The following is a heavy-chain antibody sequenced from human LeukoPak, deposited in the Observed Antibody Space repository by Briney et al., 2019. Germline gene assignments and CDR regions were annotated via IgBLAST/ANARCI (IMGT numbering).Heavy chain of an antibody. CDR2: ISSSSSYI. V-gene: IGHV3-21*01. CDR3: ARGRLYYYDSSGSTSFDI. D-gene: IGHD3-22*01. J-gene: IGHJ3*02. Sequence: GGSLRLSCAASGVTFSTHSMSWVRQAPGKGLEWVSSISSSSSYIYYADSVKGRFTISRDNAKNSLYLQMKSLRAEDTAVYYCARGRLYYYDSSGSTSFDIWGQGTMVTVSS. CDR1: GVTFSTHS.